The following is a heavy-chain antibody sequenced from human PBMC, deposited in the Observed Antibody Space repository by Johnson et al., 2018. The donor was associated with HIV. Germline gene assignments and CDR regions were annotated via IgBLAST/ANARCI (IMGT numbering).Heavy chain of an antibody. CDR2: IKEDGSEK. CDR1: GFTFSSYW. CDR3: ARSDYGLNPGAFDI. Sequence: EQLVESGGGLVQPGGSLRLSCAASGFTFSSYWMSWVRQAPGKGLEWVANIKEDGSEKYYVDSVKGRFTISRDNAKNSLYLQTNGLRAEDTAVYFCARSDYGLNPGAFDIWGQGTMVTVSS. D-gene: IGHD4-17*01. J-gene: IGHJ3*02. V-gene: IGHV3-7*01.